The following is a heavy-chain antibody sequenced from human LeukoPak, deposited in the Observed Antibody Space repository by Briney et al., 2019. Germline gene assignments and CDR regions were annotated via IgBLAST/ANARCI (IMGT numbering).Heavy chain of an antibody. CDR1: GYTFTNYG. D-gene: IGHD6-6*01. CDR3: ARDLRSSSVYYFDN. CDR2: ISAYNGDT. J-gene: IGHJ4*02. Sequence: ASVKVSCKASGYTFTNYGISWVRQAPGQGLEWVPWISAYNGDTNFAQKLQGRVTMTTDTSTSTAYMELRSLKPDDTAVYYCARDLRSSSVYYFDNWGQGTLVTVSS. V-gene: IGHV1-18*01.